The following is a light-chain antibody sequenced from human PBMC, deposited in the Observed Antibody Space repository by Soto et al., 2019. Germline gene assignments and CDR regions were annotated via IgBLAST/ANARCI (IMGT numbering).Light chain of an antibody. Sequence: EIVLTQSPATLSLSPGERATLSCRASQSVSSYLAWYQQKPGQAPRLLIYDASNRATGIPARFSGSGSGTDFTLTISSLEPEDVAVYYCQQRSDWPSTVGGGTKVQIK. V-gene: IGKV3-11*01. CDR2: DAS. CDR1: QSVSSY. CDR3: QQRSDWPST. J-gene: IGKJ4*01.